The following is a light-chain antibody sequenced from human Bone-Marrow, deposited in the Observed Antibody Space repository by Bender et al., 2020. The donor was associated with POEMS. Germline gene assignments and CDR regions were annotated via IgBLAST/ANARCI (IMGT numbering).Light chain of an antibody. CDR1: DIESKS. V-gene: IGLV3-21*01. J-gene: IGLJ3*02. CDR2: YDD. Sequence: SYVLTQPPSVSVAPGETATITCGGHDIESKSVHWYQQKSGQAPVVVISYDDDRPSGIPERISGSRSGTTVTLTISGVQAEDEADYYCQSADSSGTYGVFGGGTKLTVL. CDR3: QSADSSGTYGV.